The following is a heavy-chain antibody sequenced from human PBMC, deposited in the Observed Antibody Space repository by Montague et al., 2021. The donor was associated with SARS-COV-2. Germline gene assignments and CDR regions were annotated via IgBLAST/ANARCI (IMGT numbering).Heavy chain of an antibody. Sequence: SETLSLTCAVYGGSFSGYYWSWIRQPPGEGLEWIAEISHSGSTNYNPSLKSRVTISVDTSKNQFSLKLNSATAADTAVYYCARAPSPRLIVPRYYGMDVWGQGAKVTVSS. V-gene: IGHV4-34*01. CDR3: ARAPSPRLIVPRYYGMDV. CDR2: ISHSGST. J-gene: IGHJ6*02. CDR1: GGSFSGYY. D-gene: IGHD2-8*01.